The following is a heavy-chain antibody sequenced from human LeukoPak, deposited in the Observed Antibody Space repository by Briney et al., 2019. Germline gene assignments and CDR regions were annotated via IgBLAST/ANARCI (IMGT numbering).Heavy chain of an antibody. V-gene: IGHV4-61*02. Sequence: SQTLSLTCTVSGGSISSGSYYWSWIRQPAGKGLEWIGRIYTSGSTNYNPSLKSRVTISVDTSKNQFSLKLSSVTAADTAMYYCARESAYDYVRGSYPKNYFDYWGQGTLVTVSS. CDR2: IYTSGST. CDR3: ARESAYDYVRGSYPKNYFDY. CDR1: GGSISSGSYY. D-gene: IGHD3-16*02. J-gene: IGHJ4*02.